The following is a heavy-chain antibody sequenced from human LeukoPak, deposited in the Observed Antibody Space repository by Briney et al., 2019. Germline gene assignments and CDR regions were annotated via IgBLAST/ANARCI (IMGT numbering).Heavy chain of an antibody. V-gene: IGHV3-23*01. CDR1: GVTFRSYA. Sequence: GGSLRLSCAASGVTFRSYAMSWVRQAPGKGLEWVSAISGNGGSTYYADSVKGRFTISRDNSKNTLYLQMNSLRAEDTAVYYCAKDMDTSGWYGVDYWGQGTLVTVSS. CDR2: ISGNGGST. D-gene: IGHD6-19*01. J-gene: IGHJ4*02. CDR3: AKDMDTSGWYGVDY.